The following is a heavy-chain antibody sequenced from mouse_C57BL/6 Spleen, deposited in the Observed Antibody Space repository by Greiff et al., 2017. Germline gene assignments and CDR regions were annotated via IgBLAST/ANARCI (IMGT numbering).Heavy chain of an antibody. Sequence: EVQLQQSGPELVKPGASVKISCKASGYTFTDYYMNWVKQSHGKSLEWIGDINPNNGGTSYNQKFKGKATLTVDKSSSTAYMELRSLTSEDSAVYYCARFYYSTNFDYWGQGTTLTVSS. J-gene: IGHJ2*01. V-gene: IGHV1-26*01. CDR3: ARFYYSTNFDY. CDR2: INPNNGGT. D-gene: IGHD2-12*01. CDR1: GYTFTDYY.